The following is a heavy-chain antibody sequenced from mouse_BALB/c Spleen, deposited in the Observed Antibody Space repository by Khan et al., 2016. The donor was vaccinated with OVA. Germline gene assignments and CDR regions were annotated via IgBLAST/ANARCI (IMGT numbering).Heavy chain of an antibody. CDR2: ISSGGSYT. D-gene: IGHD1-1*01. CDR3: ARRAYYYDSEGFAY. CDR1: GFTFSTYG. V-gene: IGHV5-6*01. J-gene: IGHJ3*01. Sequence: EVELVESGGDLVKPGGSLKLSCAASGFTFSTYGMSWVRQTPDKRLEWVATISSGGSYTYYPDNVKGRFPISRVTAKNPQYLHMSSMQYEDTAMYYCARRAYYYDSEGFAYWGQGTLVTVSA.